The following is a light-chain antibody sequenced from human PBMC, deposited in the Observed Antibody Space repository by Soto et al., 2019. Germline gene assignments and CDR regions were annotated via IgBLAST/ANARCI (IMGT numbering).Light chain of an antibody. CDR2: AAS. CDR1: QSISRN. CDR3: QQSYTTASIT. J-gene: IGKJ5*01. Sequence: DIQMTQSPSSLSASVGDRVTITCRASQSISRNLNWYQHKPGKAPKLLIYAASSVQNGVPSRFSGGGSGTEFTLIISSLQPEDFGTYYCQQSYTTASITFGQGTRLEIK. V-gene: IGKV1-39*01.